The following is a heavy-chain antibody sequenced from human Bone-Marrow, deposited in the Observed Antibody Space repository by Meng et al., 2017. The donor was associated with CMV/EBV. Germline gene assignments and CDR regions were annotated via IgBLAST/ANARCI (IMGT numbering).Heavy chain of an antibody. D-gene: IGHD2-21*01. CDR3: ATGLLKNVDGLDI. CDR1: GFTFTSYD. V-gene: IGHV1-2*02. CDR2: MTPNSGGT. J-gene: IGHJ3*02. Sequence: ASVKVSCKASGFTFTSYDINWVRQATGHGLEWMGWMTPNSGGTNYAQKFQGRVTMTRDTSISTAYMELSRLRSDDTAVYYCATGLLKNVDGLDIWGQGTMVTVSS.